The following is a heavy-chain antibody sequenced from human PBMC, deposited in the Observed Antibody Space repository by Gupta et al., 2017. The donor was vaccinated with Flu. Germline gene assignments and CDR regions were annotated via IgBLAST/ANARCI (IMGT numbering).Heavy chain of an antibody. D-gene: IGHD5-18*01. CDR2: VYASGYT. J-gene: IGHJ4*02. V-gene: IGHV4-4*07. Sequence: GKGLEWIGRVYASGYTTYNPSLKSRVSMSIDTSKTQFSLKVRFLTAAXSXLYDCAXDGGHSYGAGYDYWGQGTSVTVSS. CDR3: AXDGGHSYGAGYDY.